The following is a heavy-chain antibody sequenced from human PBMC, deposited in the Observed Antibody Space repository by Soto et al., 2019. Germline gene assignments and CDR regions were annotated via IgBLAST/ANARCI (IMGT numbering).Heavy chain of an antibody. CDR3: TKFQAARFDF. CDR2: IRNKGYGGTT. Sequence: GGSLRLSCIASGFNFGDYGVSWVRQAPGKGLEYIGLIRNKGYGGTTEYAASVKGRFTISRDDSKSTVYLQMNSLKTEDTAVYYCTKFQAARFDFWGQGTLVTVSS. CDR1: GFNFGDYG. D-gene: IGHD6-6*01. V-gene: IGHV3-49*04. J-gene: IGHJ4*02.